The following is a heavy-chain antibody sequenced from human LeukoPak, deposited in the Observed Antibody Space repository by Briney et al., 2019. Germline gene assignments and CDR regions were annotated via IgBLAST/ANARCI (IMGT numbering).Heavy chain of an antibody. Sequence: PSETLSLTCAVYGGSFSGYYWSWIRQPPGKGLEWIGEINHSGSTNYNPSLKSRVTISVDTSKNQFSLTLSSVTAADTAVYYCARGIPGSVVVPAALYYFDYWGQGTLVTVSS. J-gene: IGHJ4*02. D-gene: IGHD2-2*01. CDR1: GGSFSGYY. CDR3: ARGIPGSVVVPAALYYFDY. CDR2: INHSGST. V-gene: IGHV4-34*01.